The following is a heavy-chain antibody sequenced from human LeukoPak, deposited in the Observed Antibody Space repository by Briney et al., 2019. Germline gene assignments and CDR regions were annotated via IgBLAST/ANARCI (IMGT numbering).Heavy chain of an antibody. Sequence: SQTLSLTCTVSGGSISSGGYYWSWIRQPPGKGLEWIGYIYYSGSTNYNPSLKSRVTISVDTSKNQFSLKLSSVTAADTAVYYCASRPRGSGFYYFDYWGQGTLVTVSS. J-gene: IGHJ4*02. CDR1: GGSISSGGYY. D-gene: IGHD6-19*01. V-gene: IGHV4-61*08. CDR2: IYYSGST. CDR3: ASRPRGSGFYYFDY.